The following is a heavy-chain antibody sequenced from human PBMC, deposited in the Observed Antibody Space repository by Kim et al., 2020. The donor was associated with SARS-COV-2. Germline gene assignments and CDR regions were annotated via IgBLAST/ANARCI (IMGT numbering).Heavy chain of an antibody. CDR2: IIPIFGTA. Sequence: SVKVSCKASGGTFSSYAISWVRQAPGQGLEWMGGIIPIFGTANYAQKFQGRATITADESTSTAYMELSSLRTEDTAVYYCAREGCSGGSCYYDWFDPWGQGTLVTVSS. CDR1: GGTFSSYA. J-gene: IGHJ5*02. CDR3: AREGCSGGSCYYDWFDP. V-gene: IGHV1-69*13. D-gene: IGHD2-15*01.